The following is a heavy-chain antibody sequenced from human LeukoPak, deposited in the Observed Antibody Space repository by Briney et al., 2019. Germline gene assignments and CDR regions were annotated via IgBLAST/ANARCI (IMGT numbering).Heavy chain of an antibody. J-gene: IGHJ3*01. Sequence: ASVKVSCKGSGGTFSRYAISWVRQAPGQGLEWMGRINPNSGGTNYARKFQGRVTMTRDTSISTAYMELSRLRSDDTAVYYRARGYDFWSGYLVWGQGTMVTVSS. CDR3: ARGYDFWSGYLV. V-gene: IGHV1-2*06. CDR2: INPNSGGT. D-gene: IGHD3-3*01. CDR1: GGTFSRYA.